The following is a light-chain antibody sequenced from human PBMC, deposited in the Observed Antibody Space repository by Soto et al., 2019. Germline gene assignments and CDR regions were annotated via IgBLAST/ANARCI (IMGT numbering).Light chain of an antibody. J-gene: IGLJ1*01. CDR3: AAWDDSLNVPVYV. CDR2: SNN. CDR1: SSNIGSNT. Sequence: QSVLTQPPSASGTPGQRVTISCSGSSSNIGSNTVNWYQQLPGTAPKLLIYSNNQRPSGVPDRFSGSKSGTSASLAISGLQSEDDADFYCAAWDDSLNVPVYVFGTGTKLTVL. V-gene: IGLV1-44*01.